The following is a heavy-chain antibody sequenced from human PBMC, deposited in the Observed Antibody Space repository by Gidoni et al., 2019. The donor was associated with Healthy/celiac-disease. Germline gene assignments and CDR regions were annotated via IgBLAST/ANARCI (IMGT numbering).Heavy chain of an antibody. V-gene: IGHV3-30*18. Sequence: QVQLVESGGGVVQPGRSLRLSCAASGFTFSSYGMHWVRQAPGKGLEWVAVISYDGSNKYYADSVKGRFTISRDNSKNTLYLQMNSLRAEDTAVYYCAKDAYCTNGVCYTGYVDYWGQGTLVTVSS. D-gene: IGHD2-8*01. CDR2: ISYDGSNK. CDR3: AKDAYCTNGVCYTGYVDY. CDR1: GFTFSSYG. J-gene: IGHJ4*02.